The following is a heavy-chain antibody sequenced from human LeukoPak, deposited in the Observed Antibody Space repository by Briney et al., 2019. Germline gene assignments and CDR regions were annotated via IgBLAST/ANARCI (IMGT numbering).Heavy chain of an antibody. CDR2: ISSSSSTI. D-gene: IGHD3-22*01. CDR1: GFTFSSYS. V-gene: IGHV3-48*04. CDR3: AREGYYDSSGYDGGNY. Sequence: GGSLRLSCAASGFTFSSYSMNWVRQAPGKGLEWVSYISSSSSTIYYADSVKGRFTISRDNAKNSLYLQMNSLRAEDTAVYYCAREGYYDSSGYDGGNYWGQGTLVTVSS. J-gene: IGHJ4*02.